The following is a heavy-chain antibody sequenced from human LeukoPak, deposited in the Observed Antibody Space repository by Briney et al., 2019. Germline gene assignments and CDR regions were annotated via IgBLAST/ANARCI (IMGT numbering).Heavy chain of an antibody. CDR3: ARGDGSGVAATYDY. CDR1: VGTFSSYA. V-gene: IGHV1-69*05. J-gene: IGHJ4*02. CDR2: IIPIFGTA. Sequence: SVKVSCKASVGTFSSYAISWVRQAPGQGLEWMGGIIPIFGTANYPQKVQGRVTITTDESTSTAYMELSSPRSEDTAVYYCARGDGSGVAATYDYWGQGTLVTVSS. D-gene: IGHD2-15*01.